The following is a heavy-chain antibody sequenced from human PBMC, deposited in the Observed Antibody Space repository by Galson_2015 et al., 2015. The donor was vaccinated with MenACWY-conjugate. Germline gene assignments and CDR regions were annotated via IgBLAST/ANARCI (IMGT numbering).Heavy chain of an antibody. J-gene: IGHJ4*02. V-gene: IGHV4-34*10. CDR2: IYYSGNT. CDR3: ARSPRSDSSGYYSLYDS. Sequence: LSLTCAVYGGSFSGSYWSWIRHSPGKGLEWIGYIYYSGNTYYNPSLKSRVAMSVDTSKNQFPLKLGSVTAVDTAVYYCARSPRSDSSGYYSLYDSWGQGTLDTVSS. D-gene: IGHD3-22*01. CDR1: GGSFSGSY.